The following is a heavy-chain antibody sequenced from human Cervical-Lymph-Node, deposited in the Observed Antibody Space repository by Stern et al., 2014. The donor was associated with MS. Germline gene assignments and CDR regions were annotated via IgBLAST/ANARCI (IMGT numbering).Heavy chain of an antibody. V-gene: IGHV4-4*02. D-gene: IGHD3-10*01. Sequence: QVQLQESGPGLVKPSGTLSLTCAVSGGSISSSNWWRWVRQPPGKGLGWIGEIYHSGSTNYTPSLKGRVTLSLDKSKNPLSLNLSSVTAADTAVYYCARGPNCYGSGRWFDPWGQGTLVTVSS. CDR1: GGSISSSNW. CDR2: IYHSGST. J-gene: IGHJ5*02. CDR3: ARGPNCYGSGRWFDP.